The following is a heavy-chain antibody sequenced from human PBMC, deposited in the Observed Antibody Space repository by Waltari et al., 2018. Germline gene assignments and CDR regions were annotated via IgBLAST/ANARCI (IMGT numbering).Heavy chain of an antibody. CDR1: GFTFSGYW. V-gene: IGHV3-7*01. Sequence: EVRLVESGGDLVHPGGSLRLSCAGSGFTFSGYWMNWVRQAPGKGLEWVANIKQDGSETFYVNSVKGRFTISRDNAKNSLYLQMNRLRVEDTAVYYCASGSGWTSTYWGQGTLVTVSS. CDR2: IKQDGSET. CDR3: ASGSGWTSTY. D-gene: IGHD6-19*01. J-gene: IGHJ4*02.